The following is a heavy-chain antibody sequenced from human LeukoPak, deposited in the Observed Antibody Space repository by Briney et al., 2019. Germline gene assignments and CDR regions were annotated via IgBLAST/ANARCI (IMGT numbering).Heavy chain of an antibody. CDR3: ARERWLQSDDAFDI. Sequence: GASVKVSCKASGYTFTSYGISWVRQAPGQGLEWMGWISAYNGNTNYAQKLQGRVTMTTDTSTSTAYMELRSLRSDDTAVSYCARERWLQSDDAFDIWGQGTMVTVSS. V-gene: IGHV1-18*01. CDR1: GYTFTSYG. J-gene: IGHJ3*02. CDR2: ISAYNGNT. D-gene: IGHD5-24*01.